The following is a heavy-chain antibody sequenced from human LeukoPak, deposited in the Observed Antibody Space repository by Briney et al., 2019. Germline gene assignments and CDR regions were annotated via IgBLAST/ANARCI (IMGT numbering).Heavy chain of an antibody. CDR2: IYHSGST. CDR3: ARDYYGSGSDAFDI. D-gene: IGHD3-10*01. CDR1: GYSISSGYY. Sequence: SETLSLTCTVSGYSISSGYYWGWIRQPPGKGLEWIGSIYHSGSTYYNPSLKSRVTISVDTSKNQFSLKLSSVTAADTAVYYCARDYYGSGSDAFDIWGQGTTVTVSS. V-gene: IGHV4-38-2*02. J-gene: IGHJ3*02.